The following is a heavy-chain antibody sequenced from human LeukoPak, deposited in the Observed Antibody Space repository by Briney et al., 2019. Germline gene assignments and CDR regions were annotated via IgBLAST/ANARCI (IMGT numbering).Heavy chain of an antibody. CDR1: GGSISGAGYS. CDR2: VYYSGNT. CDR3: ARRPGGYYGLGSRLDN. D-gene: IGHD3-10*01. J-gene: IGHJ4*02. V-gene: IGHV4-39*01. Sequence: PSETLSLTCTVSGGSISGAGYSWGWIRQPPGKGLEWIGSVYYSGNTDYNPSLKSRLTMSVDTTKSQFLLRLRSVTAADTAGYYCARRPGGYYGLGSRLDNWGQGTLVTVSS.